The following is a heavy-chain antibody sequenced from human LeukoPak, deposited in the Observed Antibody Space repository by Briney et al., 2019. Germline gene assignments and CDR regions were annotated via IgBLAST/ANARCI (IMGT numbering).Heavy chain of an antibody. J-gene: IGHJ4*02. Sequence: ASVKVSCKASGYTFTSYAMNWMRQAPGQGLEWMGWMNPNSGNTGYAQKFQGRVTMTRDMSTSTVYMELSSLRSEDTAVYYCARENKEDFDYWGQGTLVTVSS. V-gene: IGHV1-8*02. CDR2: MNPNSGNT. CDR1: GYTFTSYA. CDR3: ARENKEDFDY.